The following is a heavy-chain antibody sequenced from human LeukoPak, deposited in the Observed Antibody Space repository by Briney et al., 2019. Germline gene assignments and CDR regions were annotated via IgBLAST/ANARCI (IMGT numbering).Heavy chain of an antibody. CDR3: ARLSEMLRGPEAIYYFDY. J-gene: IGHJ4*02. V-gene: IGHV3-7*01. D-gene: IGHD3-10*01. CDR1: GFTFSSYW. CDR2: IKRDGSEK. Sequence: GGSLRLSCAASGFTFSSYWMSWVRQAPGKGLEWVANIKRDGSEKYYVDSVKGRFTVSRDTAKNSLFLQMNSLRAEDTAVYYCARLSEMLRGPEAIYYFDYWGQGTLVTVSS.